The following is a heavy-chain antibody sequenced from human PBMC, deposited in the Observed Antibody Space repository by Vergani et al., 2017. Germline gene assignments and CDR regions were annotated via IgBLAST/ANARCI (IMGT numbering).Heavy chain of an antibody. CDR2: IHANGNT. Sequence: QVQLQESGPGLVKPPGTLSLTCAVSGDSFGNYYWNWIRRPAGKGLEWMGRIHANGNTKYNPSLESRVTMSLDTSTTQFSLKLNSLTAADTAVYYCARSSMGVTTFGYWGQGALVTVSS. J-gene: IGHJ4*02. CDR1: GDSFGNYY. D-gene: IGHD4-17*01. CDR3: ARSSMGVTTFGY. V-gene: IGHV4-4*07.